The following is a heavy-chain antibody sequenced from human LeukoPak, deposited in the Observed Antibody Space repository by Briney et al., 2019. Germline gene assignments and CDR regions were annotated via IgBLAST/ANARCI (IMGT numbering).Heavy chain of an antibody. D-gene: IGHD1-14*01. J-gene: IGHJ2*01. Sequence: SETLSLTCTVAGGSISSGGYYWSWIRQHPGKGLEWIGYIYYSGSTYYNPSLKSRVTISVDTSKNQFSLKLSSVTAADTAVYYCARAVTHWYFDLWGRGTLLTVSS. CDR1: GGSISSGGYY. CDR2: IYYSGST. CDR3: ARAVTHWYFDL. V-gene: IGHV4-31*03.